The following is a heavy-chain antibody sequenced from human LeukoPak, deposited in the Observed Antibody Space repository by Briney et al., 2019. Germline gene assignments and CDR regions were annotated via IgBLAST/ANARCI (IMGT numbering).Heavy chain of an antibody. D-gene: IGHD6-13*01. CDR3: ATSPLDSRYFFDY. CDR2: INSDGRST. Sequence: PGGSLRLSCAASGFAFSTYWMHWVRQAPGKGLVWVSRINSDGRSTTYADSVKGRFTISRDNAKNTLYLQMNSLRAEDTAVYYCATSPLDSRYFFDYRGQGTLVTVSS. J-gene: IGHJ4*02. CDR1: GFAFSTYW. V-gene: IGHV3-74*01.